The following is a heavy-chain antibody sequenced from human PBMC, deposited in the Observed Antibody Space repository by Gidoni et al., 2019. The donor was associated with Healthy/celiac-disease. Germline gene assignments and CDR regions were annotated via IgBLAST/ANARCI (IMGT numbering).Heavy chain of an antibody. CDR2: IYYSGST. J-gene: IGHJ5*02. D-gene: IGHD3-9*01. V-gene: IGHV4-31*03. CDR1: GGSISRGGYY. Sequence: QVQLQESGPGLVKPSQTLSLTCNVSGGSISRGGYYWSWIRQHPGKGLEWIGYIYYSGSTYYNPSLKSRVTISVDTSKNQFSLKLSSVTAADTAVYYCARDAVGTGYRNWFDPWGQGTLVTVSS. CDR3: ARDAVGTGYRNWFDP.